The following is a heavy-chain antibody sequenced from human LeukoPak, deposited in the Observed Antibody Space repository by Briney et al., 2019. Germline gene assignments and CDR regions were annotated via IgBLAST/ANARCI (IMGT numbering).Heavy chain of an antibody. CDR3: AKGGEVSSYYKRLKLYFDY. V-gene: IGHV3-30*04. Sequence: GGSLRLSWAASGFTFNNYAVHWVRQAPGKGLEWVASISYDGSNRYFADSVKGRFTISRDNSKNTLYLQMNSLRAEDTAVYFCAKGGEVSSYYKRLKLYFDYWGQGTLVTVSS. CDR1: GFTFNNYA. D-gene: IGHD2-15*01. J-gene: IGHJ4*02. CDR2: ISYDGSNR.